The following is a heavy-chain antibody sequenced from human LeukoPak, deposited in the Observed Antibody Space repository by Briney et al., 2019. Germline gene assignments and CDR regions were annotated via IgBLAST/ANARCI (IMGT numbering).Heavy chain of an antibody. D-gene: IGHD6-13*01. CDR2: ISYAGSNK. CDR1: GFTFSSYA. Sequence: PGGSLRLSCAACGFTFSSYAMHWVRQAPGKGLEWVAVISYAGSNKYYADSVKGRFTISRDNSKNTLYLQMNSLRAEDTAVYYCAREGSPDYYYYGMDVWGQGTTVTVSS. V-gene: IGHV3-30-3*01. CDR3: AREGSPDYYYYGMDV. J-gene: IGHJ6*02.